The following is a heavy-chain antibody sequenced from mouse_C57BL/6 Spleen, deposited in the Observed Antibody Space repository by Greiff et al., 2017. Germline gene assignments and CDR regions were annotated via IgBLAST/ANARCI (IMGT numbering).Heavy chain of an antibody. CDR1: GYTFTDYY. Sequence: QVQLQQSGAELVRPGASVKLSCKASGYTFTDYYINWVKQRPGQGLEWIARIYPGSGNTYYNEKFKGKATLTAEKSSSTAYMQLSSLTSEDSAVYFCARDLYYYGSSYGYFDVWGTGTTVTVSS. V-gene: IGHV1-76*01. CDR3: ARDLYYYGSSYGYFDV. CDR2: IYPGSGNT. D-gene: IGHD1-1*01. J-gene: IGHJ1*03.